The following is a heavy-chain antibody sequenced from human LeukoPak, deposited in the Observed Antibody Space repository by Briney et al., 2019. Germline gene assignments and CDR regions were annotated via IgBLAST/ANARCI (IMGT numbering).Heavy chain of an antibody. V-gene: IGHV4-39*01. CDR1: GGSISEISYY. CDR3: ARQGVVGATGFDF. D-gene: IGHD1-26*01. CDR2: IYYSRST. J-gene: IGHJ4*02. Sequence: SETLSLTCSVSGGSISEISYYWGWIRQPPGKGLEWIGDIYYSRSTYNNPSLESRAVISVDTSRNQFSLKLTSVTATDTAVYYCARQGVVGATGFDFWGQGILVTVSS.